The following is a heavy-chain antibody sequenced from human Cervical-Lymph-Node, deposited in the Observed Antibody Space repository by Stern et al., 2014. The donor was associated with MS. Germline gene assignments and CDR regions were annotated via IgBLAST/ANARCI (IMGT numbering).Heavy chain of an antibody. Sequence: VQLVESGAEVKKPGSSVKVSCKASGGTFSTYAINWVRQAPGQGLEWMGGIIPIIGTANYAHNYQGKVTITEDESKKTVYMEMSSLRSEDTAVYYCARDQRHTNSGSFAFDIWGQGTMVIVSS. J-gene: IGHJ3*02. CDR1: GGTFSTYA. CDR3: ARDQRHTNSGSFAFDI. D-gene: IGHD3-10*01. V-gene: IGHV1-69*01. CDR2: IIPIIGTA.